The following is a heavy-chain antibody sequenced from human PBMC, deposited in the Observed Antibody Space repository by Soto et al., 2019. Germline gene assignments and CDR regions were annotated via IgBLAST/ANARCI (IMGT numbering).Heavy chain of an antibody. V-gene: IGHV4-34*01. CDR2: INQSGST. CDR3: ARDPNANAFEI. J-gene: IGHJ3*02. CDR1: GASLSGYD. Sequence: PSETLSLTCAVYGASLSGYDWSWVRQPPGKGLEWIGEINQSGSTNYDPSLKSRVTISMDTSKNQFSLRLRSVTAADTAIYYCARDPNANAFEIWGRGIMVTVSS.